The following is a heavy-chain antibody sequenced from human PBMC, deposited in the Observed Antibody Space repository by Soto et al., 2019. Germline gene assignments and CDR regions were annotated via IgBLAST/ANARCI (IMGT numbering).Heavy chain of an antibody. Sequence: GGSLRLSCAASGFTFSSYGMHWVRQAPGKGLEWVAVISYDGSNKYYADSVKGRFTISRDNSKNTLYLQMNSLRAEDTAVYYCAKAAPPTTAFDYWGQGTLVTVSS. CDR2: ISYDGSNK. V-gene: IGHV3-30*18. CDR1: GFTFSSYG. D-gene: IGHD4-4*01. CDR3: AKAAPPTTAFDY. J-gene: IGHJ4*02.